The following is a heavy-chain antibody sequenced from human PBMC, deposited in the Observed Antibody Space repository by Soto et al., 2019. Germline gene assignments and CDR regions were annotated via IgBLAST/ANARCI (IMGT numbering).Heavy chain of an antibody. J-gene: IGHJ4*02. CDR2: INPNSGGT. CDR3: TATYYYDSSGYYYRD. CDR1: GYTFTGYY. Sequence: QVQLVQSGAEVKKPGASVKVSCKASGYTFTGYYMHWVRQAPGQGLEWMGWINPNSGGTNYAQKFQGRVTRTRDTSISTAYMELSRLRSDDTAVYYCTATYYYDSSGYYYRDWGQGTLVTVSS. D-gene: IGHD3-22*01. V-gene: IGHV1-2*02.